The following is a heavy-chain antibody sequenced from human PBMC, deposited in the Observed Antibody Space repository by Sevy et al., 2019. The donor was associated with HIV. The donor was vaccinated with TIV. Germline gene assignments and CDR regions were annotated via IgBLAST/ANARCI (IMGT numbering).Heavy chain of an antibody. D-gene: IGHD6-19*01. J-gene: IGHJ4*02. CDR1: GFNFDDYG. Sequence: GGSLRLSCTASGFNFDDYGMHWVRQAPGKGLEWVSGISWNSRSIGYADSVKGRFTISRDGAQNSLYLQMSSLRPEDTAFYYCANDIAVAGPLLYYFHYWGQGTLVTVSS. CDR2: ISWNSRSI. CDR3: ANDIAVAGPLLYYFHY. V-gene: IGHV3-9*01.